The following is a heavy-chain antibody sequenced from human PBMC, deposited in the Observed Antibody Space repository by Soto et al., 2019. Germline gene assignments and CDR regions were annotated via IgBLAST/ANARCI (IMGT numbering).Heavy chain of an antibody. J-gene: IGHJ4*02. Sequence: PGGSLRLSCTASGFTFGDYAMSWVRQAPGKGLEWVGFIRSKAYGGTTEYAASVKGRFTISRDDSKSIAYLQMNSLKTEDTAVYYCTRDVYGDYGGGVTPLDYWGQGTLVTVS. V-gene: IGHV3-49*04. D-gene: IGHD4-17*01. CDR1: GFTFGDYA. CDR2: IRSKAYGGTT. CDR3: TRDVYGDYGGGVTPLDY.